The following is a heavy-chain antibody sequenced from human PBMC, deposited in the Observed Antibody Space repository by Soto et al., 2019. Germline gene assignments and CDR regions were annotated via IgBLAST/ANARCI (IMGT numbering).Heavy chain of an antibody. CDR3: ARDLTKGIQTFDP. D-gene: IGHD5-18*01. CDR2: IIPTFGTA. Sequence: GASVKVSCKASGGTFSSYAISWVRQAPGQGLEWMGGIIPTFGTANYAQKFQGRVTITADESTSTAYMELSSLRSEDTAVYYCARDLTKGIQTFDPWGQGTLVTVSS. J-gene: IGHJ5*02. CDR1: GGTFSSYA. V-gene: IGHV1-69*13.